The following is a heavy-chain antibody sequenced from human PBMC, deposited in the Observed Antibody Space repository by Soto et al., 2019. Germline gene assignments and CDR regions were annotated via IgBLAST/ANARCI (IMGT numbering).Heavy chain of an antibody. CDR2: IYYSGST. CDR1: GGSISSGGYY. CDR3: ARGPDSSHWYFDL. D-gene: IGHD3-3*01. Sequence: QVQLQESGPGLVKPSQTLSLTCTVSGGSISSGGYYWSWIRQHPGKGLEWIGYIYYSGSTYYNPSLKSRVXXSXDXXKNQFSLKLNSVTAADTAVYYCARGPDSSHWYFDLWGRGTLVTVSS. V-gene: IGHV4-31*03. J-gene: IGHJ2*01.